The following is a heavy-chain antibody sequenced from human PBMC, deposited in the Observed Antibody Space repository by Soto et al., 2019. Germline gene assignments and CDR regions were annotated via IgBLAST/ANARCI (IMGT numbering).Heavy chain of an antibody. CDR3: ARARGGYDYSCFDY. J-gene: IGHJ4*02. V-gene: IGHV4-39*01. D-gene: IGHD5-12*01. CDR2: IYYSGST. Sequence: SETLSLTCTVSGGSISSSSYYWGWIRQPPGKGLEWIGGIYYSGSTYYNPSLKSRVTISVDTSKNQFSLKLSSVTAADTAVYYCARARGGYDYSCFDYWGQGTLVTVSS. CDR1: GGSISSSSYY.